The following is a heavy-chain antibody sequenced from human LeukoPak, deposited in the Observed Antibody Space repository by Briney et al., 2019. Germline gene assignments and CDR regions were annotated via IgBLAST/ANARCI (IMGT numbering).Heavy chain of an antibody. CDR3: ARKAWELQHVDY. D-gene: IGHD1-26*01. CDR1: GGTFSSYA. J-gene: IGHJ4*02. Sequence: ASVKVSCKATGGTFSSYAISWVRQAPGQGLEWMGGIIPIFGTANYAQKFQGRVTITADESTSTAYMELSSLRSEDTAVYYCARKAWELQHVDYWGQGTLVTASS. V-gene: IGHV1-69*13. CDR2: IIPIFGTA.